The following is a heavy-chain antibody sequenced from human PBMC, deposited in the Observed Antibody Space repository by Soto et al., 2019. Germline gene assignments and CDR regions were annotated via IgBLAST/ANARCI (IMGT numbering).Heavy chain of an antibody. CDR1: GFTFTSYA. CDR3: ARGRFSTTLYAGFDP. V-gene: IGHV3-30*04. CDR2: ISYHGRDE. Sequence: QVQLVESGGGVVQFGRSLRLSCAASGFTFTSYAMHWVRQAPGKGLEWVAAISYHGRDEYYADSVKGRFSISRDNSKNTLNLQMNSLRAEDTAVYYCARGRFSTTLYAGFDPWCQGTLVTVSS. J-gene: IGHJ5*02. D-gene: IGHD2-2*01.